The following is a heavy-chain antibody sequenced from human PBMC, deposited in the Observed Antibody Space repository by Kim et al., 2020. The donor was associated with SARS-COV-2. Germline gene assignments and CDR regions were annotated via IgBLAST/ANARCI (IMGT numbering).Heavy chain of an antibody. V-gene: IGHV3-11*03. J-gene: IGHJ6*02. CDR2: ISSSSSYT. CDR3: ARSSSRANWAGYYYYYGMDV. CDR1: GFTFSDYY. D-gene: IGHD7-27*01. Sequence: GGSLRLSCAASGFTFSDYYMSWIRQAPGKGLEWVSYISSSSSYTNYADSVKGRFTISRDNAKNSLYLQMNSLRAEDTAVYYCARSSSRANWAGYYYYYGMDVWGQGTTVTVSS.